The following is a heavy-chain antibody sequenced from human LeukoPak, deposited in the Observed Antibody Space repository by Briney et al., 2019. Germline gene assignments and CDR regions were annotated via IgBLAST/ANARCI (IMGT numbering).Heavy chain of an antibody. CDR2: IWYDGSNK. Sequence: PGGSLRLSCVASGFTFSSYGMHWVRQAPGKGLEWVAVIWYDGSNKYYADSVKGRFTISRDNSKNTLYLQMNSLRAEDTAVYYCARLTASSALDYWGQGTLVTVSS. CDR3: ARLTASSALDY. CDR1: GFTFSSYG. D-gene: IGHD6-19*01. J-gene: IGHJ4*02. V-gene: IGHV3-33*01.